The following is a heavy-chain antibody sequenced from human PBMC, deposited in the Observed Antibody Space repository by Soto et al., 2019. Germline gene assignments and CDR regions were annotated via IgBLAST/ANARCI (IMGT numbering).Heavy chain of an antibody. CDR1: GFTFSSYG. CDR3: ARDHAQIAARWRTHYYYYMDV. CDR2: IWYDGSNK. J-gene: IGHJ6*03. Sequence: QVQLVESGGGVVQPGRSLRLSCAASGFTFSSYGMHWVRQAPGKGLEWVAVIWYDGSNKYYADSVKGRFTISRDNSKNKLYLQMNSLRAEDTAVYYCARDHAQIAARWRTHYYYYMDVWGKGTTVTVSS. V-gene: IGHV3-33*01. D-gene: IGHD6-6*01.